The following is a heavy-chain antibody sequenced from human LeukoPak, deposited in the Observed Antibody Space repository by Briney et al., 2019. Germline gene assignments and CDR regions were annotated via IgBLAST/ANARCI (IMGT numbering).Heavy chain of an antibody. CDR2: IYHSGST. V-gene: IGHV4-38-2*02. D-gene: IGHD2-15*01. CDR3: ARDGGT. J-gene: IGHJ5*02. Sequence: SETLSLTCTVSGYSISSGYYWGWIRQPPGKGLEWIGSIYHSGSTYYNPSLKSRVTISVDTSKNQFSLKLSSVTAADTAVYYCARDGGTWGQGTLVTVSS. CDR1: GYSISSGYY.